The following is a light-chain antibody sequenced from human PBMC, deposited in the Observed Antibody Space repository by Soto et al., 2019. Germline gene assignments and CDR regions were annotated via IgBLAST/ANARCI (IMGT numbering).Light chain of an antibody. CDR1: QDLRND. CDR2: AAS. Sequence: DIQMTQSPSSLSASVGDRVTITCRARQDLRNDLGWYQQKPGQAPKRLIYAASSLQSGVPSRFSGSGSGTEFTLTISSLQPEDYATYYCLPHNDYHPTFGQGTKVEI. V-gene: IGKV1-17*01. J-gene: IGKJ1*01. CDR3: LPHNDYHPT.